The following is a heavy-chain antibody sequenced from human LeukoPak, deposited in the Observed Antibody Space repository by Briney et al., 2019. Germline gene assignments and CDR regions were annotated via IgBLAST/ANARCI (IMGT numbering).Heavy chain of an antibody. J-gene: IGHJ4*02. CDR1: GFTFSDFW. CDR2: IKQDGSEK. V-gene: IGHV3-7*01. D-gene: IGHD5-18*01. CDR3: ARESRYGRDFDY. Sequence: PGGSLRLSCAGSGFTFSDFWMTWVRQAPGKGLEWVANIKQDGSEKYYVDSVKGRFTISRDNAKNSLYLQMNSLRAEDTAVYYCARESRYGRDFDYWGQGTLVTVSS.